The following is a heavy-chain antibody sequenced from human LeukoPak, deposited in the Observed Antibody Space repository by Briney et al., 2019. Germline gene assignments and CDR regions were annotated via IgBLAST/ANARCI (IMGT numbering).Heavy chain of an antibody. CDR3: AKAFPDSAYYYDSSGYYYPEYFQH. CDR2: ISYDGSNK. V-gene: IGHV3-30*18. Sequence: GRSLRLACAASGFTFSSYGMHWVRQAPGKGLEWVAVISYDGSNKYYADSVKGRFTISGDNSKNTLYLQMNSLRAEDTAVYYCAKAFPDSAYYYDSSGYYYPEYFQHWGQGTLVTVSS. CDR1: GFTFSSYG. J-gene: IGHJ1*01. D-gene: IGHD3-22*01.